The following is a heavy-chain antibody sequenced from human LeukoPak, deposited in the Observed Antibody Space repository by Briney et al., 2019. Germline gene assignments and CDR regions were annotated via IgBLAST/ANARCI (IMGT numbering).Heavy chain of an antibody. Sequence: GGSLRLSCAASGFTFSSYSMNWVRQAPGKGLEWVSSISSSSSYIYYADSVKGRFTISRDNAENSLYLQMNSLRAEDTAVYYCAKDDESLWFGEKNDAFDIWGQGTMVTVSS. CDR1: GFTFSSYS. CDR3: AKDDESLWFGEKNDAFDI. J-gene: IGHJ3*02. V-gene: IGHV3-21*01. CDR2: ISSSSSYI. D-gene: IGHD3-10*01.